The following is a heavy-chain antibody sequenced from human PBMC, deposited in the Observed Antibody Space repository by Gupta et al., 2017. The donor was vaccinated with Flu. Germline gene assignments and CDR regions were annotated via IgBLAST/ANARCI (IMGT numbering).Heavy chain of an antibody. V-gene: IGHV1-2*06. J-gene: IGHJ5*02. CDR1: ASTFTASP. CDR2: INPHSDTK. CDR3: AREKYCSTDSCYRWFDP. D-gene: IGHD2-2*02. Sequence: HVQLVQSRAEVQKPGASVKVSCWASASTFTASPIHWVRQAPGQGLEWGGRINPHSDTKNYEENLQGRVTMTMDTSSSTAYMDRSRLRSDDTAVYYCAREKYCSTDSCYRWFDPWGQGTLVTVSS.